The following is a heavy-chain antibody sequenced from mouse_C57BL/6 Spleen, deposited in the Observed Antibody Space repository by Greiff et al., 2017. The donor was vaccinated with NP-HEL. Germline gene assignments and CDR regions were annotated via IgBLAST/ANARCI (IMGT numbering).Heavy chain of an antibody. CDR2: ISSGGSYT. J-gene: IGHJ2*01. CDR1: GFTFSSYG. V-gene: IGHV5-6*01. Sequence: EVNVVESGGDLVKPGGSLKLSCTASGFTFSSYGMSWVRQTPDKRLEWVATISSGGSYTYYPDSVKGRFTISRDNAKNTLYLQMSSPKSEETAMYYCARGLRDYFDYWGQGTTLPVSS. CDR3: ARGLRDYFDY. D-gene: IGHD1-1*01.